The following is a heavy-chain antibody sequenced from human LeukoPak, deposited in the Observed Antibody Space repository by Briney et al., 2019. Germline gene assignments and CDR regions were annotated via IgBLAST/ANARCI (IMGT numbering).Heavy chain of an antibody. V-gene: IGHV5-51*01. CDR2: IYPGDSDT. Sequence: GASVTVSCKVSEYRLTELSMHWVRLAPGKGLEWMGIIYPGDSDTRYSPSFQGQVTISADKSISTGYLQWSSLKASDTAMYYCARLRSPAQDWGQGTLVTVSS. CDR3: ARLRSPAQD. CDR1: EYRLTELS. J-gene: IGHJ4*02.